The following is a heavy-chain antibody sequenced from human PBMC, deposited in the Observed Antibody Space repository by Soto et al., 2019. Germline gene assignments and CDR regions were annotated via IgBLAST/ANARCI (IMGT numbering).Heavy chain of an antibody. CDR2: IYYSGST. V-gene: IGHV4-39*01. CDR3: ARQSSSDDILTGYYENWFDP. D-gene: IGHD3-9*01. CDR1: GGSISSSSYY. Sequence: SETLSLTCTVSGGSISSSSYYWGWIRQPPGKGLEWIGSIYYSGSTYYNPSLKSRVTISVDTSKNQFSLKLSSVTAADTAVYYCARQSSSDDILTGYYENWFDPWGQRTLVTVSS. J-gene: IGHJ5*02.